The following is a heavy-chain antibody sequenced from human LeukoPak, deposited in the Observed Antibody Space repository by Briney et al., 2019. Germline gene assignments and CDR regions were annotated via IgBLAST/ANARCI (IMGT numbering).Heavy chain of an antibody. J-gene: IGHJ5*02. CDR1: GCSISSYD. Sequence: PSETLSLTCTVSGCSISSYDWSWIRQPPGKGLEWTGYIYYSGSTNYNPSLKSRVTISVDTSNNQSSLKLSSVTAADTAVYYCARGRIAVAGGWFDPWGQGTLVTVSS. CDR3: ARGRIAVAGGWFDP. V-gene: IGHV4-59*01. D-gene: IGHD6-19*01. CDR2: IYYSGST.